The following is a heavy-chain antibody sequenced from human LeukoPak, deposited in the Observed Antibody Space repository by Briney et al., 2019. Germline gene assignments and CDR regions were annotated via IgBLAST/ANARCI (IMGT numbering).Heavy chain of an antibody. V-gene: IGHV3-30*18. D-gene: IGHD2-2*01. J-gene: IGHJ4*02. CDR2: ISYDGSNK. CDR1: GFTFSSYG. CDR3: AKDSEGCSSTSCYVDY. Sequence: GGSLRLSCAASGFTFSSYGMHWVRQAPGKGLEWVAVISYDGSNKYYADSVKGRFTISRDNSKNTLYLQMNSLRAEDTAVYYCAKDSEGCSSTSCYVDYWGQGTLVTVSS.